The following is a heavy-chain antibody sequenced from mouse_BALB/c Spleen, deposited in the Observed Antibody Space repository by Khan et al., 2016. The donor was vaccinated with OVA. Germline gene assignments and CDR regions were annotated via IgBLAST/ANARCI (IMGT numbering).Heavy chain of an antibody. CDR3: ARGGQWLRRGGGNFDY. D-gene: IGHD2-2*01. Sequence: VQLQQSGPELVRPGESVKISCKGSGYTFTDYAMHWVKQSHAKSLEWIGVISIYYDTTNYNQKFKGKATMTVDNSSSTAYMELARLTSEDSAIFYRARGGQWLRRGGGNFDYWGQGTTLTVSS. CDR1: GYTFTDYA. V-gene: IGHV1S137*01. J-gene: IGHJ2*01. CDR2: ISIYYDTT.